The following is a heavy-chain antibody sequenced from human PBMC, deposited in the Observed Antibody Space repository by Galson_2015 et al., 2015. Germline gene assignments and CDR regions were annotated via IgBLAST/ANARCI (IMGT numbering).Heavy chain of an antibody. CDR2: INHDGSER. V-gene: IGHV3-7*01. CDR1: ASTFANHW. CDR3: ARCRRPYCSSNWY. Sequence: SLRLSCAASASTFANHWVSWVRQSPGKGLEWVANINHDGSERDFAGSVKGRFTISRDNTKNSLSLQMGRLRADDTGVYYCARCRRPYCSSNWY. D-gene: IGHD2-15*01. J-gene: IGHJ2*01.